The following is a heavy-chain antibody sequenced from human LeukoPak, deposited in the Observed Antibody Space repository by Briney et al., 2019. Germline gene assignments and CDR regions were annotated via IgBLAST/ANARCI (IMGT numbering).Heavy chain of an antibody. V-gene: IGHV4-31*03. CDR3: ARWSPDYYDSSGYFDY. CDR1: GGSISSGGYF. D-gene: IGHD3-22*01. J-gene: IGHJ4*02. CDR2: MHNIENA. Sequence: SETLSLTCTVSGGSISSGGYFWSWIRQHPGKGLEWIGYMHNIENAEYNPSLKSRVTISVDTSKNQISLKVNSVTAADTAVYYCARWSPDYYDSSGYFDYWGQGTLVTVSS.